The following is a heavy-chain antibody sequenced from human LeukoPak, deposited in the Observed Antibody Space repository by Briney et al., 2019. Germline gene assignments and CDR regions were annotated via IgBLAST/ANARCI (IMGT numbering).Heavy chain of an antibody. Sequence: SGGSLRLSCAASGFAFSDYYMSWVRQAPGKGLEWVANIKQDGSEKYYVDSVKGRFTISRDNAKNSLYLQMNSLRAEDTAVYYCARDGEIIAVAGTEYYYYGMDVWGQGTTVTVSS. CDR2: IKQDGSEK. J-gene: IGHJ6*02. CDR3: ARDGEIIAVAGTEYYYYGMDV. V-gene: IGHV3-7*01. D-gene: IGHD6-19*01. CDR1: GFAFSDYY.